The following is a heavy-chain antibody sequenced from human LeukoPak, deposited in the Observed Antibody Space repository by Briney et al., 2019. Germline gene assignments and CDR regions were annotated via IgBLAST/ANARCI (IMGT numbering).Heavy chain of an antibody. Sequence: PSETLSLTCTVSDDSITIYYWSWIRQPPGKGLEWIGEINHSGSTNYNPSLKSRVTISVDTSKNQFSLKLSSVTAADTAVYYCARGRWWFAGRPPHYMDVWGKGTTVTVSS. J-gene: IGHJ6*03. V-gene: IGHV4-34*01. CDR3: ARGRWWFAGRPPHYMDV. D-gene: IGHD6-6*01. CDR2: INHSGST. CDR1: DDSITIYY.